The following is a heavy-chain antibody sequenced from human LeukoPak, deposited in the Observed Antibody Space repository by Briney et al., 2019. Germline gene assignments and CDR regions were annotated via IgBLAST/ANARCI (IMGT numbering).Heavy chain of an antibody. Sequence: LGESLKISCKGSGYIFTSYWITWVRQMPGKGLELMGIIYPGDSDTRYSPSFQGQVTISADKSINTAYLQWSSLKASDTAMYYCARRSYGGKDFDYWGQGTLVTVPS. CDR2: IYPGDSDT. V-gene: IGHV5-51*01. CDR3: ARRSYGGKDFDY. CDR1: GYIFTSYW. D-gene: IGHD4-23*01. J-gene: IGHJ4*02.